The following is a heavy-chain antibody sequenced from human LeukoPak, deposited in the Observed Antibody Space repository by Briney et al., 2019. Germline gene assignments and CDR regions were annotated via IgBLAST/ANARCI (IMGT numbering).Heavy chain of an antibody. J-gene: IGHJ4*02. CDR2: IYISGST. CDR3: ARGALRYFDWLPDY. Sequence: SETLSLTCTVSGGSISSYYWSWIRQPAGKGLEWIGRIYISGSTNYNPSLKSRVTMSVDTSKNQFSLKLSSVTAADTAVYYCARGALRYFDWLPDYWGQGTLVTVSS. CDR1: GGSISSYY. D-gene: IGHD3-9*01. V-gene: IGHV4-4*07.